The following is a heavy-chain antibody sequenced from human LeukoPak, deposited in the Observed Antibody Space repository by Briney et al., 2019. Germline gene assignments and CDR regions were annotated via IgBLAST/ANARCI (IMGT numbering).Heavy chain of an antibody. CDR3: ARGPREWELLGNYFDY. CDR2: INHSGST. Sequence: SETLSLTCAVSGGSISSGGYSWSWIRQPPGKGLEWIGEINHSGSTNYNPSLKSRVTISVDTSKNQFSLKLSSVTAANTAVYYCARGPREWELLGNYFDYWGQGTLVTVSS. J-gene: IGHJ4*02. CDR1: GGSISSGGYS. D-gene: IGHD1-26*01. V-gene: IGHV4-30-2*01.